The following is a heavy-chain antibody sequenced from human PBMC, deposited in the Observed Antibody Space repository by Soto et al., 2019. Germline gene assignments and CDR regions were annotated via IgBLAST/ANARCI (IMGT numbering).Heavy chain of an antibody. CDR2: INPNRGGT. D-gene: IGHD2-15*01. CDR3: ARRGYCSGGSCLYYFDY. Sequence: QVQLVQSGAEVKKPGASVKVSCKASGYTFTGYYMHWVRQAPGQGLEWLGWINPNRGGTNYAQKFQGEATMTRDTASSTAYMELSRLRSDDTAVYYCARRGYCSGGSCLYYFDYWGQGTLVTVSS. V-gene: IGHV1-2*02. CDR1: GYTFTGYY. J-gene: IGHJ4*02.